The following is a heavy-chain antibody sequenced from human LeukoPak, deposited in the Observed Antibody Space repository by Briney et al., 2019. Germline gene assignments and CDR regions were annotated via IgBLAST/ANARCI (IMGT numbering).Heavy chain of an antibody. J-gene: IGHJ5*02. CDR3: ARDLGYSGFDWAP. Sequence: SETLSLTCTVSGGSISSYYWSWIRQPPGKGLEWIGYIYYSGSTNYNPSLKSQVTISVDTSKNQFSLKLSSVTAADTAVYYCARDLGYSGFDWAPWGQGTLVTVSS. CDR1: GGSISSYY. D-gene: IGHD5-12*01. V-gene: IGHV4-59*01. CDR2: IYYSGST.